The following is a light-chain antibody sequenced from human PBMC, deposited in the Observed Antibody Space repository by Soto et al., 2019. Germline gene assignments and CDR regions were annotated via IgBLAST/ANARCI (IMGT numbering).Light chain of an antibody. V-gene: IGKV3-20*01. CDR2: GAS. CDR1: QKISNKY. CDR3: QEYELARN. J-gene: IGKJ3*01. Sequence: ELVLTQSPGILSLSPGERATLSCRASQKISNKYLAWYQQKPGQAPRLLIFGASTRATGIPDRFVGRGSGTDFTLTSSRLEPEECAVYYCQEYELARNFGPGTKVEIK.